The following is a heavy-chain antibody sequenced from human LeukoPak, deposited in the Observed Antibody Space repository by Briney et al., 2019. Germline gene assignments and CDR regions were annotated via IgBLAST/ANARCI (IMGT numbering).Heavy chain of an antibody. CDR1: GFTFTSYW. V-gene: IGHV3-7*01. CDR2: IKQDGSEK. Sequence: GGSLRLSCAASGFTFTSYWMGWVRQAPGKGLEWVANIKQDGSEKYYVDSVKGRFTISRDNAKNSLYLQMNSLRAEDTAVYYCARILPTIWFGEAGFFDYWGQGTLVTVSS. D-gene: IGHD3-10*01. J-gene: IGHJ4*02. CDR3: ARILPTIWFGEAGFFDY.